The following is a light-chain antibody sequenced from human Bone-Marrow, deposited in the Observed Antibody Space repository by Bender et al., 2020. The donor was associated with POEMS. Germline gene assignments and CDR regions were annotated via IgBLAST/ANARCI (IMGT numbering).Light chain of an antibody. Sequence: SYELTQPPSVSVSPGQTARITCSADALSKQYACWYQQKPGQSPVLVIHQDSKRPSGIPERFSGSNSGNTATLTISGTQAVDEADYYCQAWESRTVMFGGGTKLSVL. CDR2: QDS. CDR3: QAWESRTVM. J-gene: IGLJ3*02. CDR1: ALSKQY. V-gene: IGLV3-1*01.